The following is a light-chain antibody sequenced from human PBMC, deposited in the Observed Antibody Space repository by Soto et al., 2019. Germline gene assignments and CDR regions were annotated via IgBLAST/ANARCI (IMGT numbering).Light chain of an antibody. Sequence: EVVMTQSPGTLCVPPGEIATLAFCASQSVSRNLAWYQQRPGQAPRLLISGASTRATDIPARFSGSESGTDFTLTISSLDPEDSAGYYYHQRSKWPLTFGGGTKVDI. J-gene: IGKJ4*01. CDR3: HQRSKWPLT. V-gene: IGKV3D-15*01. CDR2: GAS. CDR1: QSVSRN.